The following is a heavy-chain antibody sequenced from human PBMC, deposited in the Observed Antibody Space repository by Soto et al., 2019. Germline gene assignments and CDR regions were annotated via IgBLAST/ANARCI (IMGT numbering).Heavy chain of an antibody. V-gene: IGHV1-18*01. CDR1: GYTFTNYG. J-gene: IGHJ6*02. Sequence: QIQLVQSGAEVKKAGASVKVSCKASGYTFTNYGISWVRQALGQGLEWMGWISAYNDNTNYAQKFQGRVTLTTDTPTRTAYMERRSLTSDDTAVYYCAREGYYYGSGSYSPPRYYGMDVWGQGTTVTVFS. CDR3: AREGYYYGSGSYSPPRYYGMDV. CDR2: ISAYNDNT. D-gene: IGHD3-10*01.